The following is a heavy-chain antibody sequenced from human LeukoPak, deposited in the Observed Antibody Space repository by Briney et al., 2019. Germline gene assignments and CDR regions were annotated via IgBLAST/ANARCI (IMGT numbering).Heavy chain of an antibody. V-gene: IGHV3-64D*09. J-gene: IGHJ4*01. CDR2: ISSNGGDT. CDR1: GFTFSSYA. CDR3: ARDSGSYLQPTDF. D-gene: IGHD1-26*01. Sequence: SGGSLRLSCSASGFTFSSYAMHWVRQAPGKGLEHVSAISSNGGDTYYADSVRGRFTISRDDSKNTLYLHMSSLRADDTALYHCARDSGSYLQPTDFWGHGTLVTVSS.